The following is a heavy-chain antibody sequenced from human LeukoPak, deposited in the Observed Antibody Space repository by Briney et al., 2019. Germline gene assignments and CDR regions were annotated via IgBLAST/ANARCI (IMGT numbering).Heavy chain of an antibody. V-gene: IGHV3-7*03. CDR1: GFTFSSYW. J-gene: IGHJ6*02. CDR2: INHNGNVN. D-gene: IGHD3-16*01. Sequence: GGSLRLSCAASGFTFSSYWMNWARQAPGKGLEWVASINHNGNVNYYVDSVKGRFTISRDTAKNSLYLQMSNLRAEDTAVYFCARGGGLDVWGQGATVTVSS. CDR3: ARGGGLDV.